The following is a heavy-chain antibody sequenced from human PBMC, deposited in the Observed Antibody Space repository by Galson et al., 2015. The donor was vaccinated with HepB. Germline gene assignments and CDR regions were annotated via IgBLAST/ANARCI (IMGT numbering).Heavy chain of an antibody. CDR1: GYTFTSNG. CDR3: ARNRLHSLDY. J-gene: IGHJ4*02. CDR2: ISANSGRT. V-gene: IGHV1-18*04. Sequence: SVKVSCKAAGYTFTSNGISWVRQAPGRGLEWVGWISANSGRTTYAWRLLGRLTLTTDTSTTTAYMALRSLRSDDTAVYYCARNRLHSLDYWGQGTLVAVSS. D-gene: IGHD2-15*01.